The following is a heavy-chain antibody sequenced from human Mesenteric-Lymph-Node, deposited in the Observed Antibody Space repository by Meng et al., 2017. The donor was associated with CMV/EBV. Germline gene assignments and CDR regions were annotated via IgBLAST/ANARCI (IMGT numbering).Heavy chain of an antibody. CDR3: AKDRVSYYDFGGGFDY. Sequence: LSLTCAASGFTFSSYAMSWVRQAPGKGLEWVSAISGSGGSTYYADSVKGRFTISRDNSKNTLYLQMNSLRAEDTAVYYCAKDRVSYYDFGGGFDYWGQGTLVTVSS. V-gene: IGHV3-23*01. CDR1: GFTFSSYA. J-gene: IGHJ4*02. D-gene: IGHD3-3*01. CDR2: ISGSGGST.